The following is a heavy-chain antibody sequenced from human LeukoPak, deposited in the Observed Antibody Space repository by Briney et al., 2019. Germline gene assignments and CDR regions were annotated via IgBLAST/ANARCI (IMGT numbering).Heavy chain of an antibody. J-gene: IGHJ3*02. D-gene: IGHD3-22*01. CDR2: ISSSSSTI. CDR3: AREEKTHYYDSSGYRNHDAFDI. CDR1: GFTFSSYS. V-gene: IGHV3-48*01. Sequence: GGSLRLSCAASGFTFSSYSMNWVRQAPGKGLEWVSYISSSSSTIYYADSVKGRFTISRDNAKNSLYLQMNSLRAEDTAVYYCAREEKTHYYDSSGYRNHDAFDIWGQGTMVTVSS.